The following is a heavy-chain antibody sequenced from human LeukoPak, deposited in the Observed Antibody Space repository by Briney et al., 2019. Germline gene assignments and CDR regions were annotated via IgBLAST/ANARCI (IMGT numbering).Heavy chain of an antibody. J-gene: IGHJ4*02. Sequence: PGGSLRLSCAASGFTFSSHAMNWVRQAPGKGLEWVSFLSSSSSYIYYADSVKGRFTISRDNAKNSLYLQMSSLRVEDTAVYYCARAEALKFRDFDYWGQGTLVTVSS. V-gene: IGHV3-21*01. CDR2: LSSSSSYI. CDR1: GFTFSSHA. CDR3: ARAEALKFRDFDY.